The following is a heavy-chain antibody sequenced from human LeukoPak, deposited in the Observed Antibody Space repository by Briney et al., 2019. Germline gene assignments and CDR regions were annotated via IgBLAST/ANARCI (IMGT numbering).Heavy chain of an antibody. CDR3: ARDHTGVDTAYYYFDY. D-gene: IGHD5-18*01. Sequence: PGRSLRLSCAASGFTFSSYSMNWVRQAPGKGLEWVSSISSSSSYIYYADSVKGRFTISRDNAKNSLYLQMNSLRAEDTAVYYCARDHTGVDTAYYYFDYWGQGTLVTVSS. CDR2: ISSSSSYI. J-gene: IGHJ4*02. V-gene: IGHV3-21*01. CDR1: GFTFSSYS.